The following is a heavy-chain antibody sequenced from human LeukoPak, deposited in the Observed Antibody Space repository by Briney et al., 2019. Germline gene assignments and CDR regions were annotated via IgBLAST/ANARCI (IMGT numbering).Heavy chain of an antibody. CDR1: GYSFTSYR. D-gene: IGHD3-22*01. Sequence: GESLKISCKGSGYSFTSYRIGWVRHMPGKGLEWMGIIYPGDSDTRYSPSFQGQVTISADKSISTAYLQWSSLKASDTAMYYCARTGTYYYDSSGSGDAFDIWGQGTMVTVSS. V-gene: IGHV5-51*01. CDR2: IYPGDSDT. CDR3: ARTGTYYYDSSGSGDAFDI. J-gene: IGHJ3*02.